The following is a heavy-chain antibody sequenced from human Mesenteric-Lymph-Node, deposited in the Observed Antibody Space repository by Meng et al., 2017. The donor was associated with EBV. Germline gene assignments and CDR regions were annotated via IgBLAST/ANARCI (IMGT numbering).Heavy chain of an antibody. J-gene: IGHJ5*02. Sequence: VLLQRWGAGLLKPSETLADSCVVYGGAFSGYYWSWIRQPSGKGLEWIGEINHSGDASYNPSLKSRVIISVDTAKNQFSLKLNSLTAADTAVYYCAKGRIVARSPWLDPWGQGILVTVSS. CDR1: GGAFSGYY. V-gene: IGHV4-34*01. CDR2: INHSGDA. D-gene: IGHD6-6*01. CDR3: AKGRIVARSPWLDP.